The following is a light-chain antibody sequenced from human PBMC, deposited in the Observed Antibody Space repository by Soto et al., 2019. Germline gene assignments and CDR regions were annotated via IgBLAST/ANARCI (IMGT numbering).Light chain of an antibody. J-gene: IGKJ4*01. CDR1: QSISSY. CDR3: QQSLSTPLT. V-gene: IGKV1-39*01. CDR2: AAS. Sequence: GDRVTITCRASQSISSYLNWFQQKPGKAPKLLIYAASSLQSGVPSRFSGSGSGTDFTLTISSLQPEDFATYYCQQSLSTPLTFGGGTKVDIK.